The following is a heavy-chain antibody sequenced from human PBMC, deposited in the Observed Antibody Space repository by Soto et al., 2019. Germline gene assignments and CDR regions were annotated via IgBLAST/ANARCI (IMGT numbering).Heavy chain of an antibody. CDR2: IYPGDSDT. CDR3: ARAHRTYYDILTGYYAFLDY. Sequence: GESLKISCKGSGYSFTSYWIGWGRQMPGKGQEWMGIIYPGDSDTRYSPSFQGQVTISADKSISTAYLQWSSLKASDTAMYYCARAHRTYYDILTGYYAFLDYWGQGTLVTVSS. CDR1: GYSFTSYW. D-gene: IGHD3-9*01. V-gene: IGHV5-51*01. J-gene: IGHJ4*02.